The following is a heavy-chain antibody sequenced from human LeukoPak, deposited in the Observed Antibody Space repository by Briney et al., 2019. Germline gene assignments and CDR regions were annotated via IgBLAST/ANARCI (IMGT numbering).Heavy chain of an antibody. CDR2: IYTDGST. Sequence: SETLSLTCTVSGGSINNYHWSWIRQPAGKGLEWIGQIYTDGSTNYNPPLKSRVTMSIDTTEDRVSLTIRSVTAADTAFYYCAGRDIGSGWSFDYWGQGTLVTVSS. V-gene: IGHV4-4*07. CDR1: GGSINNYH. D-gene: IGHD6-19*01. J-gene: IGHJ4*02. CDR3: AGRDIGSGWSFDY.